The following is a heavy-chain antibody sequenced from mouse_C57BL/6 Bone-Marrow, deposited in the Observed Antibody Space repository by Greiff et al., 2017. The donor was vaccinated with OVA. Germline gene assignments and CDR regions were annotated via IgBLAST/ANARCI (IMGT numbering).Heavy chain of an antibody. D-gene: IGHD1-1*01. J-gene: IGHJ2*01. CDR1: GYAFTNYL. Sequence: QVQLKQSGAELVRPGTSVKVSCKASGYAFTNYLIEWVKQRPGQGLEWIGVINPGSGGTNYNEKFKGKATLTADKSSSTAYMQLSSLTSEDSAVYFCARGGYGSSVFDYWGQGTTLTVSS. CDR2: INPGSGGT. V-gene: IGHV1-54*01. CDR3: ARGGYGSSVFDY.